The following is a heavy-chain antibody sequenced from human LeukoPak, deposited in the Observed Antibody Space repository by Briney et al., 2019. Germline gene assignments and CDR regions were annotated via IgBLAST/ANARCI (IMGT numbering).Heavy chain of an antibody. V-gene: IGHV4-34*01. CDR2: INHSGST. Sequence: PSETLSLTCAVYGGSFRGYYWSWIRQPPGKGLEWIGEINHSGSTNYNPSLKSRVTISVDTSKNQFSLKLSSVTAADTAVYYCARRVVDCSSTSCSPPWYNWFDPWGQGTLVTVSS. D-gene: IGHD2-2*01. J-gene: IGHJ5*02. CDR3: ARRVVDCSSTSCSPPWYNWFDP. CDR1: GGSFRGYY.